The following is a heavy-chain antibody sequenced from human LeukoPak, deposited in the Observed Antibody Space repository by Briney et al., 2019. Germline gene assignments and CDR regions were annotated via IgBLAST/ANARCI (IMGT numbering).Heavy chain of an antibody. V-gene: IGHV3-74*01. J-gene: IGHJ4*02. CDR1: GFTFSSYW. CDR3: VRDLILVWTPGDDFDH. Sequence: GGSLRLSCAASGFTFSSYWMSWVRQAPGKGLEWVSRINERATIISYADSVKGRFTISRENARNTLYLQMNSLTAEDTAVYYCVRDLILVWTPGDDFDHWGQGTLVTVSS. D-gene: IGHD3-16*01. CDR2: INERATII.